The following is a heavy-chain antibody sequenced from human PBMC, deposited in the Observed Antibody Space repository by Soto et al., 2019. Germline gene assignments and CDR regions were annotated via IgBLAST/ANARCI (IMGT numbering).Heavy chain of an antibody. CDR1: GFNLNTYG. CDR2: ILYDGSKK. J-gene: IGHJ4*02. D-gene: IGHD3-16*01. V-gene: IGHV3-30*03. CDR3: VRGLALMADY. Sequence: VGSLRLSCVASGFNLNTYGIYWVRQAPGKGLQWVAQILYDGSKKHYADSVKGRFTITRDNSKNTVYLQMDSLRVDDTAMYYCVRGLALMADYWGQGTLVTVSS.